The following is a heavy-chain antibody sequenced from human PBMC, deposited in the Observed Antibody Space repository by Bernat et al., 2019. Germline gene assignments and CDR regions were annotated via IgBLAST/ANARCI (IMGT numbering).Heavy chain of an antibody. CDR3: ARAMERYYYYYYGMDV. CDR2: ITYDGSNK. Sequence: QVQLVESGGGVVQPGRSLRLSCAASGFTFSSYGMHWVRQAPGKGLEWVAVITYDGSNKYYADSVQGRFTISRDNSKNTMYLQLNSLRAEDTAVYYWARAMERYYYYYYGMDVWGQGTTVTVSS. V-gene: IGHV3-30*03. D-gene: IGHD1-1*01. CDR1: GFTFSSYG. J-gene: IGHJ6*02.